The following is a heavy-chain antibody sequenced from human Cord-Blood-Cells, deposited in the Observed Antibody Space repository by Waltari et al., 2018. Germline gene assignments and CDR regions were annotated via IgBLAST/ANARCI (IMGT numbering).Heavy chain of an antibody. CDR1: GFTFSSYG. V-gene: IGHV3-30*18. CDR3: AKDSAHAFDI. CDR2: ISYDGSNK. D-gene: IGHD6-6*01. Sequence: QVQLVESGGGVVQPGRSLRLSCAASGFTFSSYGMHWVRQAPGKGLEWVAVISYDGSNKYYADSVKGRFTISRDNSKNTLYLQMNSLRAEDTAVYYCAKDSAHAFDIWGQGTMVTVSS. J-gene: IGHJ3*02.